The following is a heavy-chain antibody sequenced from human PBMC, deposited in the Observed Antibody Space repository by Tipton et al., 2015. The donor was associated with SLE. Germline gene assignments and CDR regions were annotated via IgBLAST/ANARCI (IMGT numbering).Heavy chain of an antibody. V-gene: IGHV1-2*02. CDR2: IDPIRGDT. Sequence: QLVQSGAEMKKPGASVKVSCTASGYTFIDNYMHWVRQAPGQGLEWMGWIDPIRGDTSYAQKFQGRVNLTLDTSTSTAYMDLTSLKADDTAVYYCARDSGGDYDYYFESWGQGTLVTVSS. J-gene: IGHJ4*02. D-gene: IGHD3-3*01. CDR3: ARDSGGDYDYYFES. CDR1: GYTFIDNY.